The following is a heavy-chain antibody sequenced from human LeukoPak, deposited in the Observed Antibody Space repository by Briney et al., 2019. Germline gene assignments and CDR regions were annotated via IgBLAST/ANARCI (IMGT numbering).Heavy chain of an antibody. Sequence: PGGSLRLSCAASGFTVSSNYMSWVRQAPGKGLEWVSVIYSGGSTYYTDSVKGRFTISRDNSKNTLYLQMNSLRADDTAVYYCARVNKLRYFDWDYWGQGTLVTVSS. CDR1: GFTVSSNY. D-gene: IGHD3-9*01. CDR3: ARVNKLRYFDWDY. CDR2: IYSGGST. J-gene: IGHJ4*02. V-gene: IGHV3-53*01.